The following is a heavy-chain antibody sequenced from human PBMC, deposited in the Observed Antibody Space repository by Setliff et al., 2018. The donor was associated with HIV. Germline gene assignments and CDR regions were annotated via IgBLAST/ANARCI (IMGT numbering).Heavy chain of an antibody. CDR1: GGSISSGSYY. V-gene: IGHV4-39*02. CDR2: IYYSGST. CDR3: ARESYFYYFDY. Sequence: PSETLSLTCTVSGGSISSGSYYWSWIRQPPGKGLEWIGSIYYSGSTYYNPSLKSRVTITVDTSKNQFSLKLSSVTAADAAVHYCARESYFYYFDYWGQGTLVTVSS. J-gene: IGHJ4*02. D-gene: IGHD3-10*01.